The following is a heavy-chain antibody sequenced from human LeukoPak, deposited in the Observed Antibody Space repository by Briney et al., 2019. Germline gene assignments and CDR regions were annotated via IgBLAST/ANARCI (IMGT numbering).Heavy chain of an antibody. J-gene: IGHJ6*03. CDR2: IYTSGST. CDR3: ARHAYSIFYYYYYMDV. CDR1: GDSLSSYY. D-gene: IGHD3-16*01. V-gene: IGHV4-4*09. Sequence: SETLSLTCTVSGDSLSSYYWSWIPHPPGKGLEWIGYIYTSGSTNYNPSLKSRVTISVDTTKNQFSLKLSSVTAADTAVYYCARHAYSIFYYYYYMDVWGKGTTVTVSS.